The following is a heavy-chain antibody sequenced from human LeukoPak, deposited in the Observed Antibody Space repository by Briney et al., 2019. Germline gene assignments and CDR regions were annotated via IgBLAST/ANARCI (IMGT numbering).Heavy chain of an antibody. V-gene: IGHV1-69*04. J-gene: IGHJ6*02. D-gene: IGHD6-6*01. CDR2: IIATRGIS. Sequence: SVQVSCKASGGTFSSYNISWVRQPPGQGLEGMGRIIATRGISNYAQKFQGRLTITADNYTSRAYMELSSLRCEDMDVYYCAREWGGMYSSSGGWYCGMDVWGQGTTVTVSS. CDR1: GGTFSSYN. CDR3: AREWGGMYSSSGGWYCGMDV.